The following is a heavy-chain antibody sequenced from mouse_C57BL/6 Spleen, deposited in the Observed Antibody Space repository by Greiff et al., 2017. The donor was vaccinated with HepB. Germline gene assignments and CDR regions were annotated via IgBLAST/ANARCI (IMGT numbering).Heavy chain of an antibody. CDR2: ISSGSSTI. Sequence: EVKLVESGGGLVKPGGSLKFSCAASGFTFSDYGMHWVRQAPEKGLEWVAYISSGSSTIYYADTVKGRFTISRDNAKNTLFLQMTSLRYDGTAMYYYANDGNLCFGYWGQGTTLTVSS. D-gene: IGHD2-1*01. CDR3: ANDGNLCFGY. V-gene: IGHV5-17*01. J-gene: IGHJ2*01. CDR1: GFTFSDYG.